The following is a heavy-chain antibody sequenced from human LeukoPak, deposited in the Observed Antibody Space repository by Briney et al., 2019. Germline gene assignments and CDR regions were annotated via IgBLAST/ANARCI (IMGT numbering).Heavy chain of an antibody. CDR2: RSDDGSAQ. J-gene: IGHJ1*01. CDR1: GFTFNKYG. Sequence: PGGSLRLSCIASGFTFNKYGMHWVRQAPGKGLEWVAVRSDDGSAQHYADSVRGRFTISRDNSKNTLSLQMNSLRPEDTAMYFCAKDRDPYSSGTWDSWGQGTLVILSS. CDR3: AKDRDPYSSGTWDS. V-gene: IGHV3-30*18. D-gene: IGHD6-25*01.